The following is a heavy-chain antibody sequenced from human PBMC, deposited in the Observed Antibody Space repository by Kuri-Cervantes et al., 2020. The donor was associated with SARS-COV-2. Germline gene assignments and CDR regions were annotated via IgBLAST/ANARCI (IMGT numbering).Heavy chain of an antibody. CDR3: ARLVVVVIHAFDI. D-gene: IGHD3-22*01. V-gene: IGHV4-34*01. Sequence: SETLSLTCAVFGGSFSAYYWNWIRQLPGKGLECIGEINHSGSTYYNPSLKSRVTISVDTSKNQFSLKLSSVTAADTAVYYCARLVVVVIHAFDIWGQGTMVTVSS. CDR1: GGSFSAYY. CDR2: INHSGST. J-gene: IGHJ3*02.